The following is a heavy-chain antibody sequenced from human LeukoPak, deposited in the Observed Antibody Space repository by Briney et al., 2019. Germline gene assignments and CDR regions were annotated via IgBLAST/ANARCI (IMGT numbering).Heavy chain of an antibody. CDR3: ATNRIVVVPAATWGGWFDP. J-gene: IGHJ5*02. V-gene: IGHV1-24*01. CDR2: FDPEDGET. D-gene: IGHD2-2*01. CDR1: GYTLTELS. Sequence: GASVKVSCKVSGYTLTELSMHWVRQAPGKGLEWMGGFDPEDGETIYAQKFQGRVTMTEDTSTDTAYMELSSLRSEDTAVYYCATNRIVVVPAATWGGWFDPWGQGTLVTVSS.